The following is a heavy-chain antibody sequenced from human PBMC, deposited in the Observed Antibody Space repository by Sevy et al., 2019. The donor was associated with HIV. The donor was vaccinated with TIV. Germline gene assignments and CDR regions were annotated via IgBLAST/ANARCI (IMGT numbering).Heavy chain of an antibody. J-gene: IGHJ5*02. D-gene: IGHD3-3*01. V-gene: IGHV3-7*04. CDR1: GFTFSSHW. CDR3: ARGGAAIS. CDR2: IKQDGSDK. Sequence: GGSLRLSCAASGFTFSSHWMTWVRQAPGKGLEWVANIKQDGSDKYYVDSVKGRFTISRDNGKNSLYVQMNSLRVEDTAVYYCARGGAAISWGLGTLVTVSS.